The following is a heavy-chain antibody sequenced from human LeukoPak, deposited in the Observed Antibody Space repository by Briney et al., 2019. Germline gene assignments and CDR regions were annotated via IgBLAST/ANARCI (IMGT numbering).Heavy chain of an antibody. CDR3: ARESGEYFEPFDY. CDR2: IYTSGST. J-gene: IGHJ4*02. D-gene: IGHD3-10*01. V-gene: IGHV4-61*02. CDR1: GGSISSGSYY. Sequence: PSQTLSLTCTVSGGSISSGSYYWSWIRQPAGKGLEWIGRIYTSGSTNYNPSLKSRVTISVDTSKNQFSLKLSSVTAADTAVYYCARESGEYFEPFDYWGQGTLVTVSS.